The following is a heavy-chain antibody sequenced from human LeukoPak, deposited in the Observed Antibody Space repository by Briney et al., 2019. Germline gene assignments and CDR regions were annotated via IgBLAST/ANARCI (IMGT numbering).Heavy chain of an antibody. CDR2: ISTYNGDT. CDR3: AREWWGYDVLTGDNWFDP. J-gene: IGHJ5*02. D-gene: IGHD3-9*01. CDR1: GYPFTTYG. Sequence: ASVTVSCKASGYPFTTYGINWVRQAPGQGLEWMGWISTYNGDTNYAQKFQGRVIMTTDTSTSTAYIELRSLRSDDTASYYCAREWWGYDVLTGDNWFDPWGQGTLVTVSS. V-gene: IGHV1-18*01.